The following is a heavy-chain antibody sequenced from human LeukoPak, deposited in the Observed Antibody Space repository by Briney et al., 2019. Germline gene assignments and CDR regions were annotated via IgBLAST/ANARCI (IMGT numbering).Heavy chain of an antibody. CDR3: ARGTARNYAILTGYWGYYYYYYMDV. CDR2: IIPIFGTA. V-gene: IGHV1-69*05. J-gene: IGHJ6*03. D-gene: IGHD3-9*01. Sequence: VASVKVSCKASGGTFSSYAISWVRQAPGQGLEWMGGIIPIFGTANYAQKFQGRVTMTRNTSISTANMELSSLRSEDTAVYSCARGTARNYAILTGYWGYYYYYYMDVWGKGTTVTISS. CDR1: GGTFSSYA.